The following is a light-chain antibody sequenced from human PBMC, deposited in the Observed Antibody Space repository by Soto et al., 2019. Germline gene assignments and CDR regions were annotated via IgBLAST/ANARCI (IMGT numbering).Light chain of an antibody. CDR3: QQLNTYLLT. Sequence: DIQLTQSPSFLSASVGDRITITCRASQGISSFLAWYQQKPGKAPKLLIYGASTLQSGVPSRFSGSGSGTEFTLIISSLQPEDFASYYCQQLNTYLLTFGGGTKVEIK. CDR2: GAS. CDR1: QGISSF. V-gene: IGKV1-9*01. J-gene: IGKJ4*01.